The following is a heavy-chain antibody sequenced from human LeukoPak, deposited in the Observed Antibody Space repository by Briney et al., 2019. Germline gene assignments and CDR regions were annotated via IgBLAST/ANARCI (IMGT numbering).Heavy chain of an antibody. V-gene: IGHV3-23*01. CDR2: IGGSGDKT. CDR3: VRRGDASSGWGDDDY. CDR1: GFTFNRNA. Sequence: GGSLRLSCAASGFTFNRNAISWVRQAPGKGLEWVSTIGGSGDKTFYADSVKGRFTSSRDNSKDKLHLQMSSLTGEDTALYYCVRRGDASSGWGDDDYWGQGVLVTVSS. J-gene: IGHJ4*02. D-gene: IGHD6-19*01.